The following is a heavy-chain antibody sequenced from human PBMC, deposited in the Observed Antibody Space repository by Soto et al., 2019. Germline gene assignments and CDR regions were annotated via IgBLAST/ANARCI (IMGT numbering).Heavy chain of an antibody. CDR2: ISYDGSNK. Sequence: GGSLRLSCAASGFTFCSYAMHWVRQAPGKGLEWVAVISYDGSNKYYADSVKGRFTISRDNSKNTLYLQMNSLRAEDTAVYYCARREGIVRLSYYFDYWGQGTLVTVSS. D-gene: IGHD2-21*01. V-gene: IGHV3-30-3*01. CDR1: GFTFCSYA. CDR3: ARREGIVRLSYYFDY. J-gene: IGHJ4*02.